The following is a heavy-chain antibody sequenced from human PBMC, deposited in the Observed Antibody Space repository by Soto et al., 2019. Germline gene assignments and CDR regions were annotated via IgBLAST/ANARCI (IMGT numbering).Heavy chain of an antibody. V-gene: IGHV4-31*03. CDR1: GGSISSGGYY. D-gene: IGHD2-2*01. CDR2: IYYSGSS. Sequence: QVQLQESGPGLVKPSQTLSLTCTVSGGSISSGGYYWSWIRQHPGKGLEWIGYIYYSGSSYYNPALKSRVTIPVDTSKNPFSLKLSSVTAADTAVYYCARFWRGPAAIYYYYGMDVWGQGTTVTVSS. J-gene: IGHJ6*02. CDR3: ARFWRGPAAIYYYYGMDV.